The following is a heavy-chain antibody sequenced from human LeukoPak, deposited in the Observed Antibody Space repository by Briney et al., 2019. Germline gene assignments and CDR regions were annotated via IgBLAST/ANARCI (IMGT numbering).Heavy chain of an antibody. D-gene: IGHD3-9*01. V-gene: IGHV4-59*01. J-gene: IGHJ6*02. CDR2: IYYSGST. CDR1: GGSISSYY. Sequence: PSETLSLTCTVSGGSISSYYWSWIRQPPGKGLEWIGYIYYSGSTNYNPSLKSRVTTSVDTSKNQFSLKLSSVTAADTAVYYCARGDDILTGYYRNYYGMDVWGQGTTVTVSS. CDR3: ARGDDILTGYYRNYYGMDV.